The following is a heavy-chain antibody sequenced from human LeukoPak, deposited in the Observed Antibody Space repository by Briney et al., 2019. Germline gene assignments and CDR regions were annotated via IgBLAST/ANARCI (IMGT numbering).Heavy chain of an antibody. CDR3: ARQIASAGTAGFDF. CDR2: IYSTGST. D-gene: IGHD6-13*01. Sequence: SETLSLICTVSGGSISSYYWSWIRQPAGKGLEWIGRIYSTGSTNYNPSLKSRVTMSVDTSKNQFSLRLRSVTAADTAVYYCARQIASAGTAGFDFWGQGALVTVSS. V-gene: IGHV4-4*07. CDR1: GGSISSYY. J-gene: IGHJ4*02.